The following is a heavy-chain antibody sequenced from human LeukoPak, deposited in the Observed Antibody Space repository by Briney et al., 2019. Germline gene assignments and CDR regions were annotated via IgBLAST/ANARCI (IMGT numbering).Heavy chain of an antibody. Sequence: PSETLSLTCTVSGGSISSRSYYRGWIRQPPGKGLEWIGSIYYSGTTYYNPSLKSRVTISVDTSKSQFSLKLRSVTAADTAVYYCARLGVGATTLDDYWGQGTLVTVSS. CDR3: ARLGVGATTLDDY. CDR1: GGSISSRSYY. V-gene: IGHV4-39*01. J-gene: IGHJ4*02. CDR2: IYYSGTT. D-gene: IGHD1-26*01.